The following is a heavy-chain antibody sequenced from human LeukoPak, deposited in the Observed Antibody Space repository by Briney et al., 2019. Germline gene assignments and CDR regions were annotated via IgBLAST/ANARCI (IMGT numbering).Heavy chain of an antibody. V-gene: IGHV3-48*04. J-gene: IGHJ4*02. CDR2: IRSSSSTI. Sequence: GGSLRLSCAASGFTFSSYSMNWVRQAPGKGLEWVSYIRSSSSTIYYADSVKGRFTISRDNAKNSLYLQMDSLRAEDTAVYYCARGEVTSWSWAFFDYWGQGTLVTVSS. D-gene: IGHD2-2*01. CDR3: ARGEVTSWSWAFFDY. CDR1: GFTFSSYS.